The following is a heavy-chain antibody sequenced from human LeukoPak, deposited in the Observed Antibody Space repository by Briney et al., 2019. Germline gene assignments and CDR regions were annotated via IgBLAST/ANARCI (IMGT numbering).Heavy chain of an antibody. CDR2: INHSGST. CDR3: ARDFRVGYDFWSGYYTPYYFDY. D-gene: IGHD3-3*01. Sequence: SETLSLTCAVYGGSFSGYYWSWIRQPPGKGLEWIGEINHSGSTKYNPSLKTRVPISGDTSKNQFSLKVFSVTAADTAVYYCARDFRVGYDFWSGYYTPYYFDYWGQGTLVTVSP. J-gene: IGHJ4*02. V-gene: IGHV4-34*01. CDR1: GGSFSGYY.